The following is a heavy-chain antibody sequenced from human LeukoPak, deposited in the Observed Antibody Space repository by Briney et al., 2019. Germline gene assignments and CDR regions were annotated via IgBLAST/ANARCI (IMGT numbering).Heavy chain of an antibody. CDR1: GFTFSSYS. CDR3: AKESTLYSGGGYFDY. V-gene: IGHV3-30*18. D-gene: IGHD2-8*01. Sequence: GGSLRLSCAASGFTFSSYSMNWVRQAPGKGLEWVAVMAYDGSNKYYADSVKGRFTISRDNSKNTLYLQMNSLRAEDTAVYYCAKESTLYSGGGYFDYWGQGTLVTVSS. CDR2: MAYDGSNK. J-gene: IGHJ4*02.